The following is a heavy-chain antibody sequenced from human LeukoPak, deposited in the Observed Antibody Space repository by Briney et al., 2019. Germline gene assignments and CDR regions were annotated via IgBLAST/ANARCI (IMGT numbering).Heavy chain of an antibody. CDR1: GFTFSDYY. Sequence: GGSLRLSCAASGFTFSDYYMNWLRRAPGKGLEWVAVISYDGSNKYYADSVKGRFTISRDNSKNTLYLQMNSLRAEDTAVYYCAKVRQEPGYWCQGSLVTVSS. CDR3: AKVRQEPGY. CDR2: ISYDGSNK. V-gene: IGHV3-30*18. D-gene: IGHD1-26*01. J-gene: IGHJ4*02.